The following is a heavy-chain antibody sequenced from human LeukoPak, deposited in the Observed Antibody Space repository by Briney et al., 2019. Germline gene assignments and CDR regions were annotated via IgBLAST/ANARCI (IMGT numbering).Heavy chain of an antibody. CDR2: IYYGGSA. J-gene: IGHJ4*02. CDR3: ARAGGVKTAALDLDY. D-gene: IGHD6-25*01. V-gene: IGHV4-59*01. Sequence: PSETLSLTCTASGGSISSYYWSWIRQPAGKGLEWIGNIYYGGSANHNPSLKSRVTISRDTSKNQFSLKLTSVTTADTAVYYCARAGGVKTAALDLDYWGQGTLVTVSS. CDR1: GGSISSYY.